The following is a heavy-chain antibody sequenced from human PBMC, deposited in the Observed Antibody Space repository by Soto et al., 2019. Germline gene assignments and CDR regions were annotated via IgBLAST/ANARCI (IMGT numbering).Heavy chain of an antibody. D-gene: IGHD2-2*01. CDR1: GGSIGGGGYS. Sequence: SETLSLTCAVSGGSIGGGGYSWSWIRQPPGKGLEWIGYIYHSGSTYYNPSLKSRVAISVDRSKNQFSLKLSSVTAADTAVYYCARVPDRWGQGTLVTVSS. J-gene: IGHJ5*02. CDR3: ARVPDR. V-gene: IGHV4-30-2*01. CDR2: IYHSGST.